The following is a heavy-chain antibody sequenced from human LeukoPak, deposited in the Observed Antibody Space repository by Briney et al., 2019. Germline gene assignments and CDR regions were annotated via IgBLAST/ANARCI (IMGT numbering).Heavy chain of an antibody. J-gene: IGHJ4*02. Sequence: GGSLRLSCAASGFTFDDYAMHWVRQAPGRGLEWVSGISWNSGSIDYADSVKGRFTISRDNAKNSLYLQMNSLRAEDTAFYYCAKAEGFFGGYYDHWGQGTLVTVSS. CDR1: GFTFDDYA. CDR2: ISWNSGSI. D-gene: IGHD4-23*01. CDR3: AKAEGFFGGYYDH. V-gene: IGHV3-9*01.